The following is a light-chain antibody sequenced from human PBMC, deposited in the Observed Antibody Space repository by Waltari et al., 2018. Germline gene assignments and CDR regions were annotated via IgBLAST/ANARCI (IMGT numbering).Light chain of an antibody. Sequence: VMTQSPATLSVSPGDSVTLSCRASQRLTSNLAWYQQKPGQPPMLLIVGAATRATGGSDRFSGSGTTTQFSLTISSLQPEDFAVYFCQQYNRWPSTFGQGTKLDIK. J-gene: IGKJ2*01. CDR1: QRLTSN. V-gene: IGKV3-15*01. CDR2: GAA. CDR3: QQYNRWPST.